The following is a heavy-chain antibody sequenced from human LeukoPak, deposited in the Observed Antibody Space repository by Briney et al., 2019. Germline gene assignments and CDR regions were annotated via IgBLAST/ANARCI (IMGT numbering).Heavy chain of an antibody. Sequence: LETLSLTCSVSGDSINSNYWSWMRQPPGKGLEWIGYIYYGGSTNYNPSLTSRVSMSVDTSKNQFSLNLSSVTAADTAVYHCARLLAGCPGGRCRAHFDYWGQGTLVTVSS. CDR1: GDSINSNY. V-gene: IGHV4-59*01. CDR2: IYYGGST. J-gene: IGHJ4*02. D-gene: IGHD2-15*01. CDR3: ARLLAGCPGGRCRAHFDY.